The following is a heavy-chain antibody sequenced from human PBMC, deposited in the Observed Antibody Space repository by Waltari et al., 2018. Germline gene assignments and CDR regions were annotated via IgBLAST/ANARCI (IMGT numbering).Heavy chain of an antibody. CDR2: INSDGSSI. D-gene: IGHD5-18*01. Sequence: EVQLVEAGGDIVQPGGSLRLSCAASGFRFSDYWMHWVRQVPGKGLVWVSGINSDGSSISYSDSVKGRFTISRDNSKNMLYLQLNSLRAEDTAVYYCARKGGRGYTYGPFYYDSWGQGTLVTVSS. V-gene: IGHV3-74*01. CDR1: GFRFSDYW. J-gene: IGHJ4*02. CDR3: ARKGGRGYTYGPFYYDS.